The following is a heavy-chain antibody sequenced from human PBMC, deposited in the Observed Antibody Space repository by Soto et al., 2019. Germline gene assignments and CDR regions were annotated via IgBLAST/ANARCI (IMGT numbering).Heavy chain of an antibody. CDR1: GFTFSDYY. Sequence: EVQLVESGGGLVQPGGSLRLSCAASGFTFSDYYMDWVRQAPGKGLEWVARSRNRTRSYSTDYAASVKGRFTISRDDSKRSVYLQMNSLKTEDTAVYCCARGLPDFDYWGQGILVTVSS. CDR2: SRNRTRSYST. D-gene: IGHD5-18*01. V-gene: IGHV3-72*01. CDR3: ARGLPDFDY. J-gene: IGHJ4*02.